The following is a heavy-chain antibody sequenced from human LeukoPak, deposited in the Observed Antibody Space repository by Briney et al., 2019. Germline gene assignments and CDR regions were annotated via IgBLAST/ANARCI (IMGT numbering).Heavy chain of an antibody. Sequence: GGSLRLSCSGSGFTFRRHNMHWVRQAPGKGLEYVSAVSYNGDSTYYVDSVKGRFTISRDNSKNTLDLQMSSLRPEDTAVYYCVSDRETQEQIWGPGTLVTVSS. CDR1: GFTFRRHN. CDR3: VSDRETQEQI. CDR2: VSYNGDST. D-gene: IGHD1-26*01. V-gene: IGHV3-64D*09. J-gene: IGHJ3*02.